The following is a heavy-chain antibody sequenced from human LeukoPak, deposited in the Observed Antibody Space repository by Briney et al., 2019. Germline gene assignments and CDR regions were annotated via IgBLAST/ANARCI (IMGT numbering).Heavy chain of an antibody. CDR3: ARGKNPGYYYGMDV. J-gene: IGHJ6*02. Sequence: SETLSLTCTVSGGSXSSYYWSWIRQPXXXXXEWIGYIYYSGSTNYNPSLKSRVTISLDTSKNQFSLKLSSLTAADTAVYYCARGKNPGYYYGMDVWGQGTTVTVSS. CDR1: GGSXSSYY. CDR2: IYYSGST. V-gene: IGHV4-59*08.